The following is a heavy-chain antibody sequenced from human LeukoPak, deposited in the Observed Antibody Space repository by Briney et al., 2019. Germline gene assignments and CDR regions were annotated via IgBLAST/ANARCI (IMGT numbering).Heavy chain of an antibody. J-gene: IGHJ4*02. CDR1: GYSISSGYY. Sequence: SETLSLTCTVSGYSISSGYYWGWIRQPPGKGLEWIGYIYYSGSTYYNPSLKSRVTISVDASKNQFSLKLSSVTAADTAVYYCAGTPKLYCSSTSCPDDYWGQGTLVTVSS. V-gene: IGHV4-30-4*08. D-gene: IGHD2-2*01. CDR2: IYYSGST. CDR3: AGTPKLYCSSTSCPDDY.